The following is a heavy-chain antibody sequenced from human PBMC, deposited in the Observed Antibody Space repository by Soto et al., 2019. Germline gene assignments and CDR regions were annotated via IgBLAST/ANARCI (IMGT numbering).Heavy chain of an antibody. CDR1: GGSISPYY. CDR3: ARHHRYCTGGSCYAIDS. D-gene: IGHD2-15*01. V-gene: IGHV4-59*08. J-gene: IGHJ4*02. CDR2: IYYTGST. Sequence: SETLSLTCTVSGGSISPYYLTWIRQPPGKEPEWIAYIYYTGSTSYNPSLKSRVTISLDTSKNQFSLNLSSVTAADTAVYYCARHHRYCTGGSCYAIDSWGQGTLVTVSS.